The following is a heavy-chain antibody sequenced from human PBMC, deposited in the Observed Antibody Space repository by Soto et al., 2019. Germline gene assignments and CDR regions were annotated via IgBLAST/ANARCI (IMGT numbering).Heavy chain of an antibody. CDR3: ARANGYPHGTISNYYYYYGMDV. V-gene: IGHV1-69*13. J-gene: IGHJ6*02. Sequence: ASVKVSCKASGCTFSSYAISWLRQSPGQGLEWMGGIIPIFGTANYAQKFQGRVTITAVESTSTAYMELSSLTSEDTAVYYCARANGYPHGTISNYYYYYGMDVWGQGTTVTVS. D-gene: IGHD3-3*01. CDR1: GCTFSSYA. CDR2: IIPIFGTA.